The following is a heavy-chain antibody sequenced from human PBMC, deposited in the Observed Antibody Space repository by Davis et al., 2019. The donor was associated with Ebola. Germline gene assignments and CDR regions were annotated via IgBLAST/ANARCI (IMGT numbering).Heavy chain of an antibody. CDR2: IWPDDSDT. J-gene: IGHJ2*01. V-gene: IGHV5-51*01. Sequence: GESLKISCKGSGFSFGSHWIGWVRQMPGKGPEWMGIIWPDDSDTRYSPSFQGQVTISADRSISTAYLQWNSLKASDTAIYFCTGRAMFGGSSYWFFDLWGRGTLVTVSS. CDR3: TGRAMFGGSSYWFFDL. CDR1: GFSFGSHW. D-gene: IGHD3-16*01.